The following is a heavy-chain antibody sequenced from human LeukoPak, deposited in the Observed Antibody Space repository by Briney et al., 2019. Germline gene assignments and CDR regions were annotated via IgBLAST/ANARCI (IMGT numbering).Heavy chain of an antibody. Sequence: GGSLRLSCAASGFTFSSYEMNWVRQAPGKGLEWVSYISSSGSTIYYADSVKGRFTISRDNAKNTLYLQMNSLRAEDTAVYYCARDSGVYSKIDYWGQGTLVTVSS. D-gene: IGHD6-13*01. J-gene: IGHJ4*02. CDR3: ARDSGVYSKIDY. CDR1: GFTFSSYE. V-gene: IGHV3-48*03. CDR2: ISSSGSTI.